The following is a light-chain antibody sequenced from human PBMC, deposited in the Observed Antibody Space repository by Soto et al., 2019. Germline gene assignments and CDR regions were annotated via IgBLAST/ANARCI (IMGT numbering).Light chain of an antibody. CDR1: HDITSY. J-gene: IGKJ3*01. CDR3: QHCDYLPI. V-gene: IGKV1-33*01. CDR2: DAS. Sequence: DIQMTQSPSSLSASVGDRLTITCQASHDITSYLNWYQHKPGKAPKLLNYDASILEAGVPPRFSGSGSGTDFTLTISGLQPEDVATYYCQHCDYLPIFGPGTTVDFK.